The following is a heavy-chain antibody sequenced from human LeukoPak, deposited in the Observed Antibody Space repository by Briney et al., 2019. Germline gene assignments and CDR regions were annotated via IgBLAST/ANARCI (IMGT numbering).Heavy chain of an antibody. CDR1: GGTFSSYA. CDR3: ARDPYSSGWLLEISFDY. CDR2: INPSGGST. D-gene: IGHD6-19*01. Sequence: ASVKVSCKASGGTFSSYAISWVRQAPGQGLEWMGIINPSGGSTSYAQKFQGRVTMTRDTSTSTVYMELSSLRSEDTAVYYCARDPYSSGWLLEISFDYWGQGTLVTVSS. V-gene: IGHV1-46*01. J-gene: IGHJ4*02.